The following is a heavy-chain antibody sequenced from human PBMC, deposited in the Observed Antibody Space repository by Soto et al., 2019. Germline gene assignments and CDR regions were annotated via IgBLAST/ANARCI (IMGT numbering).Heavy chain of an antibody. CDR1: GFTFSNYA. D-gene: IGHD1-20*01. Sequence: HPGGSLRLSCEASGFTFSNYAVSWVRQAPGKGLEWVSAISGGGAAPYYVDSVKGRFTISRDNIKITLYLQMNNLRAEDTGVYYSAKALRYNSSPAAQGGLDDWGQGILVTVSS. J-gene: IGHJ4*02. CDR3: AKALRYNSSPAAQGGLDD. V-gene: IGHV3-23*01. CDR2: ISGGGAAP.